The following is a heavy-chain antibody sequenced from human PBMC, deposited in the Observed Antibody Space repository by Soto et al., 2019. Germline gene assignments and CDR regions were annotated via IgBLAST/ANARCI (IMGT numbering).Heavy chain of an antibody. D-gene: IGHD3-10*01. CDR3: AKDKGPGSYTNWCFDV. V-gene: IGHV3-23*01. CDR2: IHGSGAIT. J-gene: IGHJ2*01. Sequence: EVQVLQSGGGLVQPGGSLRLSCAASGLTFSRFAMSWARQAPGKGLEWVATIHGSGAITNYADSVRGRFTISRDNSKDTMYLQLNTLRVEDTAVYYCAKDKGPGSYTNWCFDVWGRGTLVTVSS. CDR1: GLTFSRFA.